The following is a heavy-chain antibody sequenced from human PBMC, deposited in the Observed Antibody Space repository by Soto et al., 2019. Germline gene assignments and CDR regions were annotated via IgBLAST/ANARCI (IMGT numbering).Heavy chain of an antibody. Sequence: QVQLVESGGGVVQPGRSLRLSCAASGFTFSSYGMHWVRQAPGKGLEWVAVIWYDGSNKYYADSVKGRFTISRDNSKNTLYLQINSLRAEDTAVYYCAREGLHAYDSSGYYYRDAFDIWGQGTMVTVSS. CDR1: GFTFSSYG. J-gene: IGHJ3*02. CDR2: IWYDGSNK. V-gene: IGHV3-33*01. D-gene: IGHD3-22*01. CDR3: AREGLHAYDSSGYYYRDAFDI.